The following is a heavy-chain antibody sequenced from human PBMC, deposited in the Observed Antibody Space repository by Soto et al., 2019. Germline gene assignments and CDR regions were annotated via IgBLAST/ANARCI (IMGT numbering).Heavy chain of an antibody. D-gene: IGHD2-2*01. CDR3: ARVGDLGYCSSTSCYYYYGMDV. CDR2: ISSSGRTI. V-gene: IGHV3-48*04. Sequence: GGSLRLSCAASGFTFSSYSMNWVRQAPGKGLEWVSYISSSGRTIYSADSVKGRLTISRDNAKNSLYLQMNSLRAEDTAVYYCARVGDLGYCSSTSCYYYYGMDVWGQGTTVTVSS. J-gene: IGHJ6*02. CDR1: GFTFSSYS.